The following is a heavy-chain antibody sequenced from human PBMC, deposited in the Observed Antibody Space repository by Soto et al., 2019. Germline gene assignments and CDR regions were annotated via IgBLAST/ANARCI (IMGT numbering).Heavy chain of an antibody. J-gene: IGHJ4*02. D-gene: IGHD6-19*01. CDR3: AKERSSGWSFDY. Sequence: EVQLLESGGGLVQPGGSLRLSCAASGFTFSTYAMNWVRQAPGKGLEWVSGISGSGDSTYYADSVKGRVTVSRDNAKNTLYLQMSSLRAEDTAVCYCAKERSSGWSFDYWGKGTLVTVS. V-gene: IGHV3-23*01. CDR2: ISGSGDST. CDR1: GFTFSTYA.